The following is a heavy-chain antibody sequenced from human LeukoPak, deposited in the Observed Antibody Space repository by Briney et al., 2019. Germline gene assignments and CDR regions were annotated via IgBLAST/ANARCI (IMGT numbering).Heavy chain of an antibody. V-gene: IGHV4-34*01. CDR1: GGSFSGYY. CDR2: INHSGST. CDR3: ARQGIAVAGTLNWFDP. D-gene: IGHD6-19*01. Sequence: SETLSLTCAVYGGSFSGYYWSWIRQPPGKGLEWIGEINHSGSTNYNPSLKSQVTISVDTSKNQFSLKLSSVTAADTAVYYCARQGIAVAGTLNWFDPWGQGTLVTVSS. J-gene: IGHJ5*02.